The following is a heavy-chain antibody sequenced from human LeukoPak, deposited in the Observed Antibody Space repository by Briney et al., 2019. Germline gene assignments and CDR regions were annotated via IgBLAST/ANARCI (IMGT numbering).Heavy chain of an antibody. J-gene: IGHJ4*02. CDR1: GFTFSSYW. D-gene: IGHD3-9*01. Sequence: GESLRLSCAASGFTFSSYWMSWVRQAPGKGLEWVAVLSSDGRDKHFGDSVKGRFTISRDNSKNTLDLQMNSLRTEDTAVYYCARDFDQGGAAYYFNYWGQGTLVTV. CDR3: ARDFDQGGAAYYFNY. CDR2: LSSDGRDK. V-gene: IGHV3-30*03.